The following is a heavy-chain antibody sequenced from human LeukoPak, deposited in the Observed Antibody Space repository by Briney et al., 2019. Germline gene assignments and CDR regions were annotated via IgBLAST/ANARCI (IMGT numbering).Heavy chain of an antibody. Sequence: GGSLRLSCAASGFTFSNAWMNWVRQAPGKGLEWVGRIKSKTEGGTTDYAAPVKGRFTISRDDSEATLYLQIDSLKTEDTAVYYCTTDVRSSAKSDFWGQGTLVTVSS. CDR1: GFTFSNAW. J-gene: IGHJ4*02. CDR2: IKSKTEGGTT. CDR3: TTDVRSSAKSDF. D-gene: IGHD3-10*02. V-gene: IGHV3-15*01.